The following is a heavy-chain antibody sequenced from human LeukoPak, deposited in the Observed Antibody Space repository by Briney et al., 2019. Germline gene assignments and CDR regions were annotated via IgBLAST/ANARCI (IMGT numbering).Heavy chain of an antibody. D-gene: IGHD3-3*01. J-gene: IGHJ4*02. CDR1: GFTSGSYW. Sequence: GGSLRLSCAASGFTSGSYWMSWVRQAPGKGLEWVANIKQEGGEKYYVDSVKGRFTLARDNAKNSLFLQMNSLRAEDTAVSYCGRDYDLWGQGTLVTVSS. CDR3: GRDYDL. CDR2: IKQEGGEK. V-gene: IGHV3-7*01.